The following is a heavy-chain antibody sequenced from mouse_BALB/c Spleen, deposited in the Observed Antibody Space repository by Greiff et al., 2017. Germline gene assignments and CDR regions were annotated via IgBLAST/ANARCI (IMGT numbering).Heavy chain of an antibody. CDR2: ISSGSSTI. J-gene: IGHJ2*01. V-gene: IGHV5-17*02. D-gene: IGHD1-1*01. CDR1: GFTFSSFG. CDR3: ARVDTTVVALDD. Sequence: DVKLVESGGGLVQPGGSRKLSCAASGFTFSSFGMHWVRQAPEKGLEWVAYISSGSSTIYYADTVKGRFTISRDNPKNTLFLQMTSLRSEDTAMYYCARVDTTVVALDDWGQGTTLTVSS.